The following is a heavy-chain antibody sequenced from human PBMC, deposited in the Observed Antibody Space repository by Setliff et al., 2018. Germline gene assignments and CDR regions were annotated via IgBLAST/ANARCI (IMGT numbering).Heavy chain of an antibody. Sequence: SETLSLTCAVSGSAISSGHYWGWIRQPPGKGLEWSGSFRPSGKTYYNPSLNSRVTISVDTSKKQFSLKVNVVTAADTAVYYCVRAAGDGSGVDAYAGGRFDFCGQGSMV. CDR1: GSAISSGHY. CDR2: FRPSGKT. D-gene: IGHD7-27*01. J-gene: IGHJ3*01. V-gene: IGHV4-38-2*01. CDR3: VRAAGDGSGVDAYAGGRFDF.